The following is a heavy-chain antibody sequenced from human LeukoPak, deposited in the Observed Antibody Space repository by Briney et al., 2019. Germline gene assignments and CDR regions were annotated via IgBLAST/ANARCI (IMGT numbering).Heavy chain of an antibody. J-gene: IGHJ2*01. CDR3: ARDPRWYLDL. CDR1: GFTVSSNY. Sequence: PGGSLRLSCAASGFTVSSNYMSWVRQAPGKGLEWVANIKQDGSEKYYVDSVKGRFTISRDNAKNSLYLQMNSLRAEDTAVYYCARDPRWYLDLWGRGTLVTVSS. CDR2: IKQDGSEK. V-gene: IGHV3-7*03.